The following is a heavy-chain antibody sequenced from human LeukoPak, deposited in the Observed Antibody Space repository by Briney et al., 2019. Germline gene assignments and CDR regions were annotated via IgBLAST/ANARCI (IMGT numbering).Heavy chain of an antibody. CDR2: INRDETDI. J-gene: IGHJ1*01. CDR1: GFNFNSY. V-gene: IGHV3-7*01. CDR3: ARGDGRGRSDGAT. D-gene: IGHD6-19*01. Sequence: PGESLRLSCAASGFNFNSYMGWVRQAPEDGLEWVAIINRDETDIYYVDSVKGRFTISRDNAKSPLFLEMNSLRVEDTGVYYCARGDGRGRSDGATWGPGTLVTVSS.